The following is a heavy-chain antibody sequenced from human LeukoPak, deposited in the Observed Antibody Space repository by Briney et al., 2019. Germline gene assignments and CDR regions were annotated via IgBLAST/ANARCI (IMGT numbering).Heavy chain of an antibody. D-gene: IGHD3-22*01. CDR1: GYSFVTYW. J-gene: IGHJ4*02. V-gene: IGHV5-51*01. CDR2: IYPGPSDT. CDR3: ARLDDSSGYYSYFDY. Sequence: GESLKISCKGSGYSFVTYWIGWVRQMPGKGLEWMGVIYPGPSDTRYSPSFQGQVTISVDKSINTAYLQWSSLKASDSAMYYYARLDDSSGYYSYFDYWGQGALVTVSS.